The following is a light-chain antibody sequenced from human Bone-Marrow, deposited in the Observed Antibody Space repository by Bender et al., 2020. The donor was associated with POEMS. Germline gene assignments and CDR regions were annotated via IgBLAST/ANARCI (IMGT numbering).Light chain of an antibody. CDR2: SSY. CDR3: AVWDDSLNGWV. J-gene: IGLJ3*02. Sequence: QSVLTQPPSASGTPGQRVPISCSGGSSNIGAHAVNWYQHLPGTAPKLLIYSSYRRPSEVPDRFSGSRSGTSASLAISGLQSEDEADYYCAVWDDSLNGWVFGGGTKLTVL. CDR1: SSNIGAHA. V-gene: IGLV1-44*01.